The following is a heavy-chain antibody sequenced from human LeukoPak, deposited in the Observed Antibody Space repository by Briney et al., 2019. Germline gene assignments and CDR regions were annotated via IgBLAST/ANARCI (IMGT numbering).Heavy chain of an antibody. Sequence: SETLSLTCTVSGGSISSSSYYWGWIRQPPGKGLEWIGSIYYSGSTYYNPSLKSRVTISVDTSKNQFPLKLSSVTAADTAVYYCARPHYDSWFDPWGQGTLVTVSS. D-gene: IGHD3-3*01. CDR3: ARPHYDSWFDP. CDR2: IYYSGST. CDR1: GGSISSSSYY. J-gene: IGHJ5*02. V-gene: IGHV4-39*01.